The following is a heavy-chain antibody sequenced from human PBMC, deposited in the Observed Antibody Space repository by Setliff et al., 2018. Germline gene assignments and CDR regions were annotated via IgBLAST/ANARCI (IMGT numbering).Heavy chain of an antibody. V-gene: IGHV3-7*01. Sequence: GSLRLSCGVSGFTYKNDWVSWVRQAPGKGLEWLASINPDGSEKYYVDSVKGRFTISRDNARNSLSLQMNSLRTEDTAVYYCFGAGTCSYWGQGTLVTVSS. D-gene: IGHD3-10*01. CDR1: GFTYKNDW. J-gene: IGHJ4*02. CDR2: INPDGSEK. CDR3: FGAGTCSY.